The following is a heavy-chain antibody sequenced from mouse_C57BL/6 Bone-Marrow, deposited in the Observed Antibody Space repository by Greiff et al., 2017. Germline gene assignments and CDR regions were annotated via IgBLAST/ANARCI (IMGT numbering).Heavy chain of an antibody. CDR1: GYTFTSYW. D-gene: IGHD1-1*01. J-gene: IGHJ4*01. V-gene: IGHV1-64*01. Sequence: QVQLQQSGAELVKPGASVTLSCKASGYTFTSYWMHWVKQRPGQGLEWIGMIHPNSGSTNYNEKLKSKATLTVDKSSSTAYMQLISLASEDSAVYYCAREGYYYYAMDYWGQGTSVTVSS. CDR2: IHPNSGST. CDR3: AREGYYYYAMDY.